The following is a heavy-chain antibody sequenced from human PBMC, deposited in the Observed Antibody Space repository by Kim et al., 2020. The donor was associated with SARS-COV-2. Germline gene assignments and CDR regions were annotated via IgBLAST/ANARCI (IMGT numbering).Heavy chain of an antibody. CDR2: IYHSGST. CDR1: GYSISSGDY. J-gene: IGHJ4*02. Sequence: SETLSLTCTVSGYSISSGDYWGWIRQSPGKGLEWIASIYHSGSTYYNPSLKSRVTMSVDTSKNHFSLKLTSVTAADTAVYYCARDLNRGRFDYWGLGTLV. CDR3: ARDLNRGRFDY. D-gene: IGHD3-16*01. V-gene: IGHV4-38-2*02.